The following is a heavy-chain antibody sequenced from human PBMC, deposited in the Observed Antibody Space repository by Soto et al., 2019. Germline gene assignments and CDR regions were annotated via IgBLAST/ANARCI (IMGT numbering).Heavy chain of an antibody. CDR3: ARLYGNYVTYFDY. V-gene: IGHV3-33*01. J-gene: IGHJ4*01. D-gene: IGHD4-17*01. CDR1: GFTFSNHV. Sequence: GGSLRLSCAASGFTFSNHVMSWVRQAPDKGLEWVAVIWYDGTNKYYGDSVEGRFTISRDNSKSTLYLQLNNLGAEDTAVYYCARLYGNYVTYFDYWGHGTQVTVSS. CDR2: IWYDGTNK.